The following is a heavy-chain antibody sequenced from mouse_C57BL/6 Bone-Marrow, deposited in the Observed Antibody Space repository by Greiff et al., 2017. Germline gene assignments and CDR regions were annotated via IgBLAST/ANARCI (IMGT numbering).Heavy chain of an antibody. CDR2: IYPGDGDT. V-gene: IGHV1-82*01. CDR3: ARRGYGSSYFDY. J-gene: IGHJ2*01. Sequence: QVQLKQSGPELVKPGASVKISCKASGYAFSSSWMNWVKQRPGKGLEWIGRIYPGDGDTNYNGKFKGKATLTADKSSSTAYMQLSSLTSEDSAVYFCARRGYGSSYFDYWGQGTTLTVSS. CDR1: GYAFSSSW. D-gene: IGHD1-1*01.